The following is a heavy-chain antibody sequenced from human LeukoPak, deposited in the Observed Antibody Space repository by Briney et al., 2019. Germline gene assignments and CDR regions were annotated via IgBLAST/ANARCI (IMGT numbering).Heavy chain of an antibody. CDR2: INWNGGST. D-gene: IGHD3-9*01. CDR3: ARSPYDILTGYPVDY. CDR1: GFTFDDYG. V-gene: IGHV3-20*04. Sequence: GGSLRLSCAASGFTFDDYGMSWVRQAPGKGLEWGSGINWNGGSTGYADSVKGRFTISRDNAKNSLYLQMNSLRAEDTALYYCARSPYDILTGYPVDYWGQGTLVTVSS. J-gene: IGHJ4*02.